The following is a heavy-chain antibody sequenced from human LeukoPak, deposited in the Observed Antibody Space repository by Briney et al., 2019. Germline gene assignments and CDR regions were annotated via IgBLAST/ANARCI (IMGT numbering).Heavy chain of an antibody. V-gene: IGHV3-7*02. CDR2: VRPDGSEA. D-gene: IGHD5-24*01. CDR1: GSTFTNYW. Sequence: GGSLRLSCAASGSTFTNYWMAWVRQAPGKGLEWVAKVRPDGSEAEYVDSAKGRFTVSRDNAKNSLYLQMNSLRVEDTALYYCAPFATRGGDFDFWGQGTLVTVSS. CDR3: APFATRGGDFDF. J-gene: IGHJ4*02.